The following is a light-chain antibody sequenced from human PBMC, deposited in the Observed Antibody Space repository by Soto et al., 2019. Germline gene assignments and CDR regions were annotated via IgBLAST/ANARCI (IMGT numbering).Light chain of an antibody. CDR2: EHN. V-gene: IGLV6-57*03. Sequence: NFMLTQPHSVSESPGKTVTISCTRSSGSIASYYVQWYRQRPGSAPTTVIYEHNQRPSAGPARFSGFINSSSNSASLTISGLNTEDEDDYYCQSYDNTNQVFGGGTKVTVL. CDR1: SGSIASYY. J-gene: IGLJ3*02. CDR3: QSYDNTNQV.